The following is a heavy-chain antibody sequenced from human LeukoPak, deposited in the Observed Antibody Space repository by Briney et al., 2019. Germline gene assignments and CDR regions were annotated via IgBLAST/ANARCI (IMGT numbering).Heavy chain of an antibody. CDR3: ARDFGSGSYSIYYYYYMDV. D-gene: IGHD3-10*01. CDR2: IYYSGST. V-gene: IGHV4-59*01. J-gene: IGHJ6*03. CDR1: GGSISSYY. Sequence: SETLSLTCTVSGGSISSYYWSWIRQPPGKGLEWIGYIYYSGSTNYNPSLKSRVTISVDTSKNQFSLKLSSVTAADTAVYYCARDFGSGSYSIYYYYYMDVWGKGTTVTISS.